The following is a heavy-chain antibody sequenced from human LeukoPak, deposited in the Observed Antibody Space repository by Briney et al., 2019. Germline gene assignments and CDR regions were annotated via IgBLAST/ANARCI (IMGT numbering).Heavy chain of an antibody. Sequence: GGPLRLSCAASGFTFSSYRMSWVRQAPGKGLEWVANIKQDGSEKYYVDSVKGRFTISRDNAKNSLYLQMNSLRAEDTAVYCCARRVVPAALYYYGMDVWGQGTTVTVSS. D-gene: IGHD2-2*01. CDR1: GFTFSSYR. CDR3: ARRVVPAALYYYGMDV. J-gene: IGHJ6*02. V-gene: IGHV3-7*01. CDR2: IKQDGSEK.